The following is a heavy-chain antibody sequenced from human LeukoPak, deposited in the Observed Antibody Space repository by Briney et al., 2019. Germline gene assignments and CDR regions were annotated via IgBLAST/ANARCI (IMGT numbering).Heavy chain of an antibody. Sequence: SVKVSCKASGGTFSSYAISWVRQAPGQGLEWMGGIIPIFGTANYAQKFQGRVTITADESTSTAYMELSSLRSEDTAVYYCVAYYYDSSGYYTEGEYYFDYWGQGTLVTVSS. J-gene: IGHJ4*02. CDR2: IIPIFGTA. D-gene: IGHD3-22*01. V-gene: IGHV1-69*01. CDR1: GGTFSSYA. CDR3: VAYYYDSSGYYTEGEYYFDY.